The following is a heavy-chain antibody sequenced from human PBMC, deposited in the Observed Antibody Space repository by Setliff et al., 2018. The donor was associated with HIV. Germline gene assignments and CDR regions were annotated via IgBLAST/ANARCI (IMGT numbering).Heavy chain of an antibody. Sequence: SETLSLTCTVSGASISSGGYYWNWIRQLPGKGLEWIGYILDSGSTYYNPSLRGRLSMSIDTSANQFSVELTSVTAANTALYFCARVPNWGSAPFAYDVWGLGTMVTVSS. CDR1: GASISSGGYY. CDR3: ARVPNWGSAPFAYDV. V-gene: IGHV4-31*03. J-gene: IGHJ3*01. D-gene: IGHD7-27*01. CDR2: ILDSGST.